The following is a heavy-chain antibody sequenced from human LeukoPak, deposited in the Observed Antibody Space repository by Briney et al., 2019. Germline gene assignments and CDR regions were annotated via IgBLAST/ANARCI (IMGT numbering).Heavy chain of an antibody. CDR1: GGSITSSTYH. J-gene: IGHJ4*02. V-gene: IGHV4-39*07. D-gene: IGHD2-2*01. Sequence: SETLSLTCSVSGGSITSSTYHWGWIRQPPGKGLEWIGEINHSGSTNYNPSLKSRVTISVDTSKNQFSLKLSSVTAADTAVYYCARGLSPHIVVVPAAQQDIVATVGTYFDYWGQGTLVTVSS. CDR2: INHSGST. CDR3: ARGLSPHIVVVPAAQQDIVATVGTYFDY.